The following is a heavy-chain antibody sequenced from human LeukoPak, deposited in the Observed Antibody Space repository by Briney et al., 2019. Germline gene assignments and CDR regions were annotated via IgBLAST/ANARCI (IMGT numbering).Heavy chain of an antibody. Sequence: GGSLRLSCAASGFTFSSYAMHWVRQAPGKGLEWVAVIQYDGSNKYYADSVKGRFTISRDNSKNTLYLQMNSLRAEDTAVYYCARAEYYYDSSGLAHWDQGTLVTVSS. CDR2: IQYDGSNK. D-gene: IGHD3-22*01. V-gene: IGHV3-30*04. J-gene: IGHJ4*02. CDR1: GFTFSSYA. CDR3: ARAEYYYDSSGLAH.